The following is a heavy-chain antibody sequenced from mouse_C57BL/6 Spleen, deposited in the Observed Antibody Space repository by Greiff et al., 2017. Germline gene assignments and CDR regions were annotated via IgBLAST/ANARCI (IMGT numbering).Heavy chain of an antibody. V-gene: IGHV1-42*01. CDR1: GYSFTGYY. D-gene: IGHD4-1*01. J-gene: IGHJ2*01. CDR2: INPSTGGT. CDR3: ARSYWDGDYLDY. Sequence: VQLQQSGPELVKPGASVKISCKASGYSFTGYYMNWVKQNPEKSLEWIGEINPSTGGTTYNQKFKAKATLTVDKSSSTAYMQLKSLTSEDSAVYYCARSYWDGDYLDYWGQGTTLTVSS.